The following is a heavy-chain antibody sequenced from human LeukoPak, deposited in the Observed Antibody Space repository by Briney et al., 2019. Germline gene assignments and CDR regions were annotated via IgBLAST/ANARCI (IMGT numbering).Heavy chain of an antibody. V-gene: IGHV3-48*03. CDR2: ISSSGSAI. CDR1: GFTFSSYD. Sequence: PGGSLRLSCAASGFTFSSYDMNWVRQAPRKGLEWVSYISSSGSAIYYTDSVKGRFTISRDSAQNSMYLQMNSLSAEDTAIYYCARGLRRQFDYWGQGTLVTVSS. D-gene: IGHD2-8*01. J-gene: IGHJ4*02. CDR3: ARGLRRQFDY.